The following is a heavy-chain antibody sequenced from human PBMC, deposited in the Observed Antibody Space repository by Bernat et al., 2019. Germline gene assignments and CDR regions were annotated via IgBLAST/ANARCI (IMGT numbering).Heavy chain of an antibody. J-gene: IGHJ4*02. Sequence: LVESGGGVVQPGRSLRLSCAASGFTFSSNYMSWVRQAPGKGLEWVSVIYSGGSTYYADSVKGRFTISRDNSKNTLYLQMNSLRAEDTAVYYCARGQEYYYDSSGYSRILDYWGQGTLVTVSS. V-gene: IGHV3-66*01. CDR1: GFTFSSNY. CDR2: IYSGGST. D-gene: IGHD3-22*01. CDR3: ARGQEYYYDSSGYSRILDY.